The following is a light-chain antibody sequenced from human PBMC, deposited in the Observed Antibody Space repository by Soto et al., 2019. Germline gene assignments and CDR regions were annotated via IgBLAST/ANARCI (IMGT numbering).Light chain of an antibody. CDR2: GAS. Sequence: EIVLRQSPGTLSLSPGERATLSCRASQSVSSSYLAWYQQKLGQAPRLLIYGASSRATGIPDRFSGSVSGTDFTLTISILEPEDFAVYYCQQYGRSPPWTFGQGTKVEIK. V-gene: IGKV3-20*01. CDR1: QSVSSSY. CDR3: QQYGRSPPWT. J-gene: IGKJ1*01.